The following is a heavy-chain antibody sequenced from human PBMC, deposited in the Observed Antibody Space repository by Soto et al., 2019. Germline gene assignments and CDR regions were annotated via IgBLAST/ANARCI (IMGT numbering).Heavy chain of an antibody. D-gene: IGHD2-21*01. J-gene: IGHJ5*02. Sequence: PGGSLRLSCAASGFTFSSYAMSWVRQTPGKGLEWVSAISGSGGSTYYADSVKGRFTISRDNSKNTLYLQMNSLRAEDTAVYYCAKEAQPGNSRGLLLDWFDPWGQGTLVTVYS. V-gene: IGHV3-23*01. CDR3: AKEAQPGNSRGLLLDWFDP. CDR2: ISGSGGST. CDR1: GFTFSSYA.